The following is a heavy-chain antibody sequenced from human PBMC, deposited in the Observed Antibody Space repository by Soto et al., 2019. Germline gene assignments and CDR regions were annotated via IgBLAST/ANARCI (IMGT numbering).Heavy chain of an antibody. D-gene: IGHD5-18*01. CDR1: GYSISRCYY. CDR3: ASREVDPPMVHYY. J-gene: IGHJ4*02. Sequence: SETLSLTCAVSGYSISRCYYWGWIRQPPGKGLEWIGKIYHSGNTYYNPSLKSRVTLSVDTSKNQFSLKLRSVTAADTAVYYCASREVDPPMVHYYWGQGSLVLVSS. CDR2: IYHSGNT. V-gene: IGHV4-38-2*01.